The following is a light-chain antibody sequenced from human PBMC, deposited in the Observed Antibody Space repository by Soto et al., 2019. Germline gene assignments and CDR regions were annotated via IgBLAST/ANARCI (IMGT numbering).Light chain of an antibody. CDR1: QNIRGW. Sequence: DIRMTQSPSTLSTSVGDRVTITCRASQNIRGWLAWYQQKPGKAPKLLIYDASSLRSGVPSRFSGSGSRRDFTLTITSLQPEDSATYYCQQSYGTPRTFGQGTKV. CDR2: DAS. J-gene: IGKJ1*01. V-gene: IGKV1-39*01. CDR3: QQSYGTPRT.